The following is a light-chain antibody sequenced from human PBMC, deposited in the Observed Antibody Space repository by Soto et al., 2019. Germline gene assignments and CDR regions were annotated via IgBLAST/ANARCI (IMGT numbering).Light chain of an antibody. CDR3: QNDKGAPPET. Sequence: DIPMTQYPSSLSATVGDRVTITCRAIQDIRNDLAWHQQKPGKVPKLLIYAASTLQPGVPSRFSGSGSGTDFTLNISSLQPEDVSTYSCQNDKGAPPETFGPGHKVAIK. V-gene: IGKV1-27*01. J-gene: IGKJ3*01. CDR2: AAS. CDR1: QDIRND.